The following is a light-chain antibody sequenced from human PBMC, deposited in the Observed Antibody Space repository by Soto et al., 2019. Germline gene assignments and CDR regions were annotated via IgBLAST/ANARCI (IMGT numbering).Light chain of an antibody. CDR3: SSYTGSHVI. J-gene: IGLJ2*01. CDR1: SGDVGNSNF. V-gene: IGLV2-14*03. Sequence: QSVLTQPASVSGSPGQSITISCTGTSGDVGNSNFVCWYQQHPGKAPKLMLYDVSYRPSGVSNRFSGSKSGNTASLTISGLQAGDEADYYCSSYTGSHVIFGGGTKVTVL. CDR2: DVS.